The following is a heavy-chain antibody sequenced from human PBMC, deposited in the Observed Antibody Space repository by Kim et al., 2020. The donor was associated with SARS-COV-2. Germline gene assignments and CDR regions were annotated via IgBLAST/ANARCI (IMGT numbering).Heavy chain of an antibody. J-gene: IGHJ4*02. D-gene: IGHD6-19*01. CDR2: IWYDGSNK. Sequence: GGSLRLSCAASGFTFSSYGMHWVRQAPGKGLEWVAVIWYDGSNKYYADSVKGRFTISRDNSKNTLYLQMNSLRAEDTAVYYCARGRDIAVYYFDYWGQGTLVTVSS. CDR3: ARGRDIAVYYFDY. V-gene: IGHV3-33*01. CDR1: GFTFSSYG.